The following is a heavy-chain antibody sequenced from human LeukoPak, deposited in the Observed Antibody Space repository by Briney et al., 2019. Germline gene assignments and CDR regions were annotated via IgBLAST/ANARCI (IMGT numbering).Heavy chain of an antibody. CDR1: GYTFTSYY. Sequence: GASVKVSCKASGYTFTSYYMHWVRQAPGQGLEWMGIINPSGGSTSYAQKFQGRVTTTRDTSTSTVYMELSSLRSEDTAVYYCANQQGVVTASFDYWGQGTLVTVSS. CDR3: ANQQGVVTASFDY. D-gene: IGHD2-21*02. CDR2: INPSGGST. V-gene: IGHV1-46*01. J-gene: IGHJ4*02.